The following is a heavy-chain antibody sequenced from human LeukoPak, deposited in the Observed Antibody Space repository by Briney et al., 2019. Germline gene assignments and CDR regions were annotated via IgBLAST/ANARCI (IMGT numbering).Heavy chain of an antibody. Sequence: GGSLRLSCAASGFTFSSYWMHWVRQAPGKGLVWVSRINSDGSSTSYADSVKGRFTISRDNAKNTPYLQMSSLRAEDTAVYYCARVPSGSYYQFPFDYWGQGTLVTVSS. J-gene: IGHJ4*02. V-gene: IGHV3-74*01. D-gene: IGHD1-26*01. CDR2: INSDGSST. CDR1: GFTFSSYW. CDR3: ARVPSGSYYQFPFDY.